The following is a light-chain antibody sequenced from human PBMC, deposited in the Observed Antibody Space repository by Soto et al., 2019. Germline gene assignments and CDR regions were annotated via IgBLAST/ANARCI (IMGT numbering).Light chain of an antibody. J-gene: IGKJ5*01. Sequence: EIVLTQSPATLSLSPGERATLSCRASQSVSSYLAWYQQKPGQAPRLLIYDASNRATGIPARFSGSGSGTDFTLTISSLEPEDFAVYYCQQRSNWPPITFGQATRWRL. CDR2: DAS. V-gene: IGKV3-11*01. CDR3: QQRSNWPPIT. CDR1: QSVSSY.